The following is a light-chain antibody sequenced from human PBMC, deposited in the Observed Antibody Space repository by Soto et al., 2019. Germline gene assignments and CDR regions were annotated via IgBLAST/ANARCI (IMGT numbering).Light chain of an antibody. Sequence: PGQKVTISCSGSSSNIGGNSVSWYQQLPGTAPKLLIYDDNKRPSGIPDRFSGSKSGTSATLGITGFQTGDEADYYCGSWDSSLSAYVFGNGTKVT. CDR1: SSNIGGNS. V-gene: IGLV1-51*01. J-gene: IGLJ1*01. CDR3: GSWDSSLSAYV. CDR2: DDN.